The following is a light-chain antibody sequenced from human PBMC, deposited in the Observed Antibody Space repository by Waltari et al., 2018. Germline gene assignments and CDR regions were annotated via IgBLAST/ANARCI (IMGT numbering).Light chain of an antibody. Sequence: EILLPPSPGTLSLSPGERATLSCRASQSIGKYLVWYQQKPGQAPRLLIYAAASRATGVPDRFSGSGSGTDFSLTISRLEAEDFAVYYCQNHERLQATFGQGTKVEIK. CDR1: QSIGKY. CDR3: QNHERLQAT. J-gene: IGKJ1*01. CDR2: AAA. V-gene: IGKV3-20*01.